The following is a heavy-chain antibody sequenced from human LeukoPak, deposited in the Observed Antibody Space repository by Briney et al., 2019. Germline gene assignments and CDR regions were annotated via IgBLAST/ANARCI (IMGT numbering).Heavy chain of an antibody. CDR3: ARYQCPNGVCQNFDS. V-gene: IGHV4-59*08. CDR2: IYSSGST. J-gene: IGHJ4*02. Sequence: PSETLSLTCTVSGGSINNYYWSWIRQPPGKRLEWIGYIYSSGSTNYNPSLKSRVTILVDTSKKQFSLKLTSVTAADTAVYYCARYQCPNGVCQNFDSWGQGTLVTVSS. CDR1: GGSINNYY. D-gene: IGHD2-8*01.